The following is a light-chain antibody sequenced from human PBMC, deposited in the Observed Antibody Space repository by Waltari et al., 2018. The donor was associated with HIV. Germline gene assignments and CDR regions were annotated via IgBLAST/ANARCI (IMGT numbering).Light chain of an antibody. Sequence: QSVLTQPPSSSGPPGQNVPIPCSGGSSTVKRNDVYWYQQLPGTAPQLLIYRTDQRPSGVSDRFSGSKSGTSASLAISGLQSDDDADYYCASWDDSLSGVIFGGGTKLTVL. CDR2: RTD. CDR1: SSTVKRND. CDR3: ASWDDSLSGVI. V-gene: IGLV1-47*01. J-gene: IGLJ2*01.